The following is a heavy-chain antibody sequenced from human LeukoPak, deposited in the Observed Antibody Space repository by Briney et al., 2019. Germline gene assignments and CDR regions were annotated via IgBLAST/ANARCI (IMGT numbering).Heavy chain of an antibody. V-gene: IGHV3-30*04. J-gene: IGHJ6*04. CDR1: GFTFSSYA. Sequence: GRSLRLSWAASGFTFSSYAMHWVRQAPGKGLEWMAVISYDGSNKYYADSVKGRFTISRDNSKNTLYLQMNSLRAEDTAVYYCARDQSGYDYGMDVWGKGTTVTVSS. D-gene: IGHD3-10*01. CDR3: ARDQSGYDYGMDV. CDR2: ISYDGSNK.